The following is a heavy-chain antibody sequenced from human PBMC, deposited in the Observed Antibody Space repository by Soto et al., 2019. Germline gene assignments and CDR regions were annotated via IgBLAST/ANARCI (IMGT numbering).Heavy chain of an antibody. V-gene: IGHV4-30-4*01. CDR2: IYYSGST. Sequence: QVQLQESGPGLVKPSQTLSLTCTVSGGSISSGDYYWSWIRQPPGKGLEWIGYIYYSGSTYYNPSLKIIFTRSVDTSKNQFSLNRSSVTAADTAVYYCARDQGGYSGSLNYWGQGTLVTVSS. D-gene: IGHD5-12*01. CDR1: GGSISSGDYY. CDR3: ARDQGGYSGSLNY. J-gene: IGHJ4*02.